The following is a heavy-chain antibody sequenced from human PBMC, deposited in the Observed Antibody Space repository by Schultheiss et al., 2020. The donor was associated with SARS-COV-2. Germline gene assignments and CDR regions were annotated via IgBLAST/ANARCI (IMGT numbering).Heavy chain of an antibody. CDR3: ARESGAVGLNWFDP. V-gene: IGHV4-59*01. D-gene: IGHD6-19*01. J-gene: IGHJ5*02. CDR2: IYYSGST. CDR1: GGSITSYY. Sequence: SETLSLTCTVSGGSITSYYWNWIRQPPGKGLEWIGYIYYSGSTNYNPSLKSRVTISVDTSKNQFSLKLSSVTAADTAVYYCARESGAVGLNWFDPWGQGTLVTVSS.